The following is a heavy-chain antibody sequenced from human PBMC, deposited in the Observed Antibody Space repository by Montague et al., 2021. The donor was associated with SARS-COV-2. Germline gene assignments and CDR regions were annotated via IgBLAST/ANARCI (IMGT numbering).Heavy chain of an antibody. V-gene: IGHV4-31*03. CDR2: IYYSGNA. CDR1: GYSISSGYY. CDR3: ARGPSRLATQEFYFGY. J-gene: IGHJ4*02. D-gene: IGHD5-24*01. Sequence: TLSLTCIVSGYSISSGYYWSWIRQHPGKVLLWIGYIYYSGNAYYNPSLKSRVTMSVDTTKNQFSLTLNSVTAADTAVYYCARGPSRLATQEFYFGYWGQGTLVSVSS.